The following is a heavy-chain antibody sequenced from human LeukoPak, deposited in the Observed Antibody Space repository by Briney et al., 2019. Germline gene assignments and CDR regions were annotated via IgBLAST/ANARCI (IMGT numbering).Heavy chain of an antibody. CDR2: INHSGST. J-gene: IGHJ4*02. CDR3: ARGRTVTTFFPFDY. V-gene: IGHV4-34*01. D-gene: IGHD4-17*01. Sequence: SETLSLTCAVYGGSFSGYYWSWIRQPPGKGLEWIGEINHSGSTNYNPSLKSRVTISVDTSKNQFSLKLSSVTAADTAVYYCARGRTVTTFFPFDYWGQGTPVTVSS. CDR1: GGSFSGYY.